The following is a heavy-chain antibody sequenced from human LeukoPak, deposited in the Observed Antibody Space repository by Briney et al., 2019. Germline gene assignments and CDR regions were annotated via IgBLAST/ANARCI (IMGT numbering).Heavy chain of an antibody. CDR2: INHSGST. CDR3: ARLLQYYYYYYMDV. CDR1: GGSFSGYY. J-gene: IGHJ6*03. V-gene: IGHV4-34*01. D-gene: IGHD1/OR15-1a*01. Sequence: PSETLSLTCAVYGGSFSGYYWSWIRQPPGKGLEWNGEINHSGSTNYNPSLKSRVTISVDTSKNQFSLKLSSVTAADTPVYYCARLLQYYYYYYMDVWGKGTTVTVSS.